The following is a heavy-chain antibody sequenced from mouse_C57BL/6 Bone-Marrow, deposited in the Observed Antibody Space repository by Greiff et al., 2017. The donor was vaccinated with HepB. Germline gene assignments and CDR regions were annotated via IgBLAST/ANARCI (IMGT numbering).Heavy chain of an antibody. Sequence: QVQLQQPGAELVRPGSSVKLSCKASGYTFTSYWMDWVKQRPGQGLEWIGNIYPSDSETHYNQKFKDKATLTVDKSSSTAYMQLSSLTSEDSAVYYCASSITTVVTRYYFDFWGQGTTLTVSS. CDR3: ASSITTVVTRYYFDF. D-gene: IGHD1-1*01. J-gene: IGHJ2*01. CDR2: IYPSDSET. CDR1: GYTFTSYW. V-gene: IGHV1-61*01.